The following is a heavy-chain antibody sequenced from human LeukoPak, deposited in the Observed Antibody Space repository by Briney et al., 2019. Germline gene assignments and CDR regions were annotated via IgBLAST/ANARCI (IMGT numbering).Heavy chain of an antibody. Sequence: PSQTLSLTCTVSGGSISSGGYYWSWIRQHPGKGLEWIGYIYYSGSTYYNPSLKSRVTISVDTSKNQFSLKLSSVTAADTAVYCCAIRGVAVAEDAFDIWGQGTMVTVSS. V-gene: IGHV4-31*03. CDR3: AIRGVAVAEDAFDI. J-gene: IGHJ3*02. CDR1: GGSISSGGYY. D-gene: IGHD6-19*01. CDR2: IYYSGST.